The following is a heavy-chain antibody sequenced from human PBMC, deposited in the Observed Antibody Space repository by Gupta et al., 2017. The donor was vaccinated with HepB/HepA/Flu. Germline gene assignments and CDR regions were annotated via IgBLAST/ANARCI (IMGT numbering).Heavy chain of an antibody. J-gene: IGHJ4*02. D-gene: IGHD6-13*01. V-gene: IGHV6-1*01. CDR3: ARGGSRWADFDY. Sequence: QVQLQQSGPGLMQPSQTLPLTCAISGDSVSSNSPSWNWIRQSPSRGLEWLGRTYYRSKWYYEYAVSVTSRMTINPDTSKNQFSLQLNSVTPEDTAVYYCARGGSRWADFDYWGQGTLVTVSS. CDR2: TYYRSKWYY. CDR1: GDSVSSNSPS.